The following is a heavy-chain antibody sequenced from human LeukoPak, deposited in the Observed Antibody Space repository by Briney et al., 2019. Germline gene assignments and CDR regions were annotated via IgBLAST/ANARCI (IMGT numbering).Heavy chain of an antibody. CDR3: AKVSGSYPLDY. D-gene: IGHD1-26*01. J-gene: IGHJ4*02. Sequence: GGSLRLSCAASGFTFSGYGMHWVRQAPGKGLEWVAVISYDGSNKYYADSVKGRFTISRDNSKNTLYLQMNSLRAEDTAVYYCAKVSGSYPLDYWGQGTLVTVSS. V-gene: IGHV3-30*18. CDR1: GFTFSGYG. CDR2: ISYDGSNK.